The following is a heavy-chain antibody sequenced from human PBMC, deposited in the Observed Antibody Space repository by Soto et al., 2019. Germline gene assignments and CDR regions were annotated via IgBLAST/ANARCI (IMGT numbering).Heavy chain of an antibody. CDR3: AKDLGGRPGYFDY. D-gene: IGHD1-26*01. J-gene: IGHJ4*02. V-gene: IGHV3-23*01. CDR2: ISGSGGST. Sequence: GGSLRLSCAASGFTFSSYAMSWVRQAPGKGLEWVSAISGSGGSTYYADSVKGRFTISRDNSKNTLYLQMNSLRAEDTVVYYCAKDLGGRPGYFDYWGQGTLVTVSS. CDR1: GFTFSSYA.